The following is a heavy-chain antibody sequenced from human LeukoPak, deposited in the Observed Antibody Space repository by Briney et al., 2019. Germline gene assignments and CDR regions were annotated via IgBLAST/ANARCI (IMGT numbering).Heavy chain of an antibody. D-gene: IGHD3-10*01. Sequence: SETLSLTCAVSGGSISSSSYYWGWIRQPPGKGLEWIGSIYYSGSTYYNPSLKSRVTISVDTSKNQFSLRLSSVTASDTAVYYCARQYGSGSYYPPFDYWGQGTLVTVSS. CDR2: IYYSGST. CDR3: ARQYGSGSYYPPFDY. V-gene: IGHV4-39*01. CDR1: GGSISSSSYY. J-gene: IGHJ4*02.